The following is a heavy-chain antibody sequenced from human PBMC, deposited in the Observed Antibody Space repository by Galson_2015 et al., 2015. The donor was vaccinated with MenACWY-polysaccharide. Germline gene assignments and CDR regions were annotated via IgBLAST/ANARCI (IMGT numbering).Heavy chain of an antibody. Sequence: SLRLSCAASGFIFNKYWMTWVRQGPGKGLEWVANIKEDGSGESSVDSVKGRFTISRDNAKSLLYLQMNSLRAEDTGVYYCARREYCSSVSCPYYYYYMDVWGKGTTVTVSS. V-gene: IGHV3-7*01. CDR1: GFIFNKYW. J-gene: IGHJ6*03. D-gene: IGHD2-2*01. CDR2: IKEDGSGE. CDR3: ARREYCSSVSCPYYYYYMDV.